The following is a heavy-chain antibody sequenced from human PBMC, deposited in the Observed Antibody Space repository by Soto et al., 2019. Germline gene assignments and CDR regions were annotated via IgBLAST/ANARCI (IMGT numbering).Heavy chain of an antibody. D-gene: IGHD2-15*01. Sequence: GGSLRLSCAASGFTFSSYAMSWVRQAPGKGLEWVSAISGSGGSTYYADSVKGRFTISRDNSKSTLYLQMNSLRAEDTAVYYCAKGGFAVVAAAHYYYYGMDVWGQGTTVTVSS. CDR2: ISGSGGST. J-gene: IGHJ6*02. CDR1: GFTFSSYA. CDR3: AKGGFAVVAAAHYYYYGMDV. V-gene: IGHV3-23*01.